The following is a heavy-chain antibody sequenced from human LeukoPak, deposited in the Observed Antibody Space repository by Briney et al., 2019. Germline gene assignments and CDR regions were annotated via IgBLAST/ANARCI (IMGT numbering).Heavy chain of an antibody. V-gene: IGHV4-39*07. CDR3: ARNYYGSGRSFDY. CDR2: IYYSGST. J-gene: IGHJ4*02. Sequence: PSETLSLTCTVSGGSISSSSYYWGRKRPPPGKELKWIGSIYYSGSTYYNPSLKSRVTISVDTSKNQFSLKLSSVTAADTAVYYCARNYYGSGRSFDYWGQGTLVTVSS. D-gene: IGHD3-10*01. CDR1: GGSISSSSYY.